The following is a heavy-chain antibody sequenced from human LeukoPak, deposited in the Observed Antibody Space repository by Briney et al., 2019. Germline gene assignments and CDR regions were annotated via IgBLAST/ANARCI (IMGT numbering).Heavy chain of an antibody. Sequence: PGGSLRLSCAVSGFTVSSYYMSWVRQAPGKGLEWVSLIYSGGNTYYADSVKGRFTISRDNSKNTLYLQMNSLRAEDTSVYYCARARGYGGAFDYWGQGTLVTVSS. J-gene: IGHJ4*02. CDR3: ARARGYGGAFDY. V-gene: IGHV3-66*01. D-gene: IGHD5-12*01. CDR1: GFTVSSYY. CDR2: IYSGGNT.